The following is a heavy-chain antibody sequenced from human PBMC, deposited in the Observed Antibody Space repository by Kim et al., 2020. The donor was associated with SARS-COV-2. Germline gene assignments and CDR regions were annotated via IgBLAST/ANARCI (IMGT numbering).Heavy chain of an antibody. V-gene: IGHV3-74*01. CDR1: GFTFSSYW. J-gene: IGHJ6*02. D-gene: IGHD3-10*01. Sequence: GGSLRLSCAASGFTFSSYWMHWVRQAPGKGLVWVSRINSDGSSTSYADSVKGRFTISRDNAKNTLYLQMNSLRAEDTAVYYCARDHTPNLWFGELLGNYGMDVWGQGTTVTVSS. CDR3: ARDHTPNLWFGELLGNYGMDV. CDR2: INSDGSST.